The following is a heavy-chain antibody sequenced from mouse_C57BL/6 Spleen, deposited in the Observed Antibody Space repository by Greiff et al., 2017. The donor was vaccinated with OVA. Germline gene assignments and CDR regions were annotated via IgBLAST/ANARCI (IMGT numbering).Heavy chain of an antibody. D-gene: IGHD1-1*01. J-gene: IGHJ2*01. CDR3: ARAGITTVVATDY. CDR1: GFTFSSYA. V-gene: IGHV5-4*03. CDR2: ISDGGSYT. Sequence: DVKLVESGGGLVKPGGSLKLSCAASGFTFSSYAMSWVRQTPEKRLEWVATISDGGSYTYYPDNVKGRFTISRDNAKNNLYLQMSHLKSEDTAMYDCARAGITTVVATDYWGKGTTLTVAS.